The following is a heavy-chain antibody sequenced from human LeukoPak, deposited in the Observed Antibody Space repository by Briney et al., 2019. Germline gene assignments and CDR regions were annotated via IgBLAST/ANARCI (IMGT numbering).Heavy chain of an antibody. Sequence: PGGSLRLSCAASGFPLSIYSINWVRQAPGEGLEWVSIITFSADTTYYADSVNGRFTISRDNAKNTLYLQMNSLRVEDTAVYYCAKKSRSRGQGPFHIWGQGTMVTVSS. CDR2: ITFSADTT. V-gene: IGHV3-23*01. J-gene: IGHJ3*02. CDR3: AKKSRSRGQGPFHI. D-gene: IGHD2-15*01. CDR1: GFPLSIYS.